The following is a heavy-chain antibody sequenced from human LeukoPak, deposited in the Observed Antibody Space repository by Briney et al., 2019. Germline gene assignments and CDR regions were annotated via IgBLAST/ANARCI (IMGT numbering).Heavy chain of an antibody. Sequence: GGSLRLSCAASRFTFSSYGMHWVRQAPGKGLEWVAYIQYDGSNEQYADSVKGRFSIYRDSSKNILYLQMNSLRAEDTAVYYCAKDRCSNGVGCYYYYMDVWGKGTTVTISS. CDR3: AKDRCSNGVGCYYYYMDV. J-gene: IGHJ6*03. D-gene: IGHD2-8*01. CDR2: IQYDGSNE. CDR1: RFTFSSYG. V-gene: IGHV3-30*02.